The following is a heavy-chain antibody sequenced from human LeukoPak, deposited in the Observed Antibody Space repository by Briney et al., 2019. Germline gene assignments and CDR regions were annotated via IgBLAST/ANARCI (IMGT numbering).Heavy chain of an antibody. CDR1: GFTFSRSW. CDR2: INTDGSAT. CDR3: ARDRVLSGY. J-gene: IGHJ4*02. V-gene: IGHV3-74*03. D-gene: IGHD4/OR15-4a*01. Sequence: GGSLKLSCAASGFTFSRSWMHWVRQAPGKGLVWVSRINTDGSATTYADSVRGRFTISRDNAKNTVYLQMNSLRAEDTAVYYCARDRVLSGYWGQGTLVTVSS.